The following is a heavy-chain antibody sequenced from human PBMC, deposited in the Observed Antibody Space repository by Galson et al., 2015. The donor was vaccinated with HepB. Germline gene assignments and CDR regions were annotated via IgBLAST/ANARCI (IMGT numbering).Heavy chain of an antibody. Sequence: CAISGDSVSSNSAAWNWIRQSPSRGLEWLGRTYYRSKWYNDYAVSVKSRITINPDTSKNQFSLQLNSVTPEDTAVYYCARALGWLIPPPYGMDVWGQGTTVTVSS. CDR3: ARALGWLIPPPYGMDV. J-gene: IGHJ6*02. D-gene: IGHD3-22*01. CDR1: GDSVSSNSAA. V-gene: IGHV6-1*01. CDR2: TYYRSKWYN.